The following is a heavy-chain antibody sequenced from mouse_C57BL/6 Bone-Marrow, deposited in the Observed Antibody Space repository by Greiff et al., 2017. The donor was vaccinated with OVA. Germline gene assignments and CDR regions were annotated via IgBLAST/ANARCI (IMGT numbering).Heavy chain of an antibody. CDR2: IHPNSGST. D-gene: IGHD1-1*01. J-gene: IGHJ1*03. CDR3: ARSNYYGSSYGWYFDV. CDR1: GYTFTSYW. V-gene: IGHV1-64*01. Sequence: VKLQESGPVLVKPGASVKLSCKASGYTFTSYWMHWVKQRPGQGLEWIGMIHPNSGSTNYNEKFKSKATLTVDKSSSTAYMQLSSLTSEDSAVYYCARSNYYGSSYGWYFDVWGTGTTVTVSS.